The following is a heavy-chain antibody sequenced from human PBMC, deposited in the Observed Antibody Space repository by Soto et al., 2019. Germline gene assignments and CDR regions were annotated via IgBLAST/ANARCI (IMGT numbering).Heavy chain of an antibody. V-gene: IGHV3-33*01. CDR1: GFTFSSYG. CDR3: ARDPAGDGYNYLLDY. Sequence: PGGSLRLSCAASGFTFSSYGMHWVRQAPGKGLEWVAVIWYDGSNKYYADSVKGRFTISRDNSKNTLYLQMNSLRAEDTAVYYCARDPAGDGYNYLLDYWGQGTLVTVSS. J-gene: IGHJ4*02. D-gene: IGHD5-12*01. CDR2: IWYDGSNK.